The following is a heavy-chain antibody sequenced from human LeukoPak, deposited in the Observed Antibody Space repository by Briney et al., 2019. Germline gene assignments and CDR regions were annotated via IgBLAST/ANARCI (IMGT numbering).Heavy chain of an antibody. Sequence: SVKVSCKASGGTFSSYAISWVRQAPGQGLEWMGGIIPIFGTANYAQKFQGRVTITADKSTSTAYMELSSLRSEDTAVYYCARAEGSGSYLYGYWGQGTLVTVSS. CDR2: IIPIFGTA. CDR3: ARAEGSGSYLYGY. CDR1: GGTFSSYA. J-gene: IGHJ4*02. D-gene: IGHD3-10*01. V-gene: IGHV1-69*06.